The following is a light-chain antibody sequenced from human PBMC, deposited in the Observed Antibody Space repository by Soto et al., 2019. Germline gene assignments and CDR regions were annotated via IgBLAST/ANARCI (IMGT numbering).Light chain of an antibody. J-gene: IGKJ4*01. CDR1: QSVTSN. CDR3: QQYNNWAPLT. Sequence: EIVMTQSPATLSVSPGERATLSCRASQSVTSNLAWYQVKPGQAPRLLIYGASTRATGIPARFSGSGSGTEFTLTISSLQSEDFAVYYCQQYNNWAPLTFGGGTKVEIK. CDR2: GAS. V-gene: IGKV3-15*01.